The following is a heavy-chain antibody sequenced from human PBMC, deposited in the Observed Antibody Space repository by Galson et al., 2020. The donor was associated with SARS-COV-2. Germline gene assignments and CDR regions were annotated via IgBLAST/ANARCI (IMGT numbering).Heavy chain of an antibody. D-gene: IGHD3-22*01. J-gene: IGHJ4*02. CDR3: ASNYYDTSGQPDY. CDR1: GFSFISYS. Sequence: GESPKISCAASGFSFISYSMNWVRQAPGKGLEWVSYISRSSSTIYYEDSVKGRFTISRDNAKNSLYLQMNSLRAEDTAVYYCASNYYDTSGQPDYWGQGTLVTVSS. V-gene: IGHV3-48*01. CDR2: ISRSSSTI.